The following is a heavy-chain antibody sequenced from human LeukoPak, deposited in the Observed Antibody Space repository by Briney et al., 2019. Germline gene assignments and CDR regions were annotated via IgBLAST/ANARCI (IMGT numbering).Heavy chain of an antibody. J-gene: IGHJ4*02. V-gene: IGHV3-33*01. CDR1: GLILSTHG. CDR2: MWYDGSRE. D-gene: IGHD1-26*01. CDR3: ARDLSFGSLDF. Sequence: GGSLRLSCAASGLILSTHGMHWVRQAPGKGLEWVAGMWYDGSREDYADSVKGRFTISRDMSKNTLNLQMNSLRVEDTAMFYCARDLSFGSLDFRGQGTLVTVSS.